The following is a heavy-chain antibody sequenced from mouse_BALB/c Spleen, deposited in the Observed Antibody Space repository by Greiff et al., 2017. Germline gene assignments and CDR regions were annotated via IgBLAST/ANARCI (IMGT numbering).Heavy chain of an antibody. Sequence: EVKLMESGGGLVQPGGSLKLSCAASGFTFSSYTMSWVRQTPEKRLEWVAYISNGGGSTYYPDTVKGRFTISRDNAKNTLYVQMSSLKSEDTAMYYCARLNYYYGSSYDDWGQGTTLTVSS. D-gene: IGHD1-1*01. CDR3: ARLNYYYGSSYDD. CDR2: ISNGGGST. CDR1: GFTFSSYT. J-gene: IGHJ2*01. V-gene: IGHV5-12-2*01.